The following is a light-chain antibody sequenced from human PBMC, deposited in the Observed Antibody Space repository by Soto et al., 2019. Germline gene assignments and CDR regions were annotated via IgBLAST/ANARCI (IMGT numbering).Light chain of an antibody. Sequence: DIQMTQSPSSVSASVGDRFTITCRASQTISTYLNWYQQKPGRAPKLLIFGAATLQRGVPSRFSGGASGTDFSLTISSLQPEDFATYYCQQTYTSPYTFGQGT. CDR3: QQTYTSPYT. CDR1: QTISTY. J-gene: IGKJ2*01. V-gene: IGKV1-39*01. CDR2: GAA.